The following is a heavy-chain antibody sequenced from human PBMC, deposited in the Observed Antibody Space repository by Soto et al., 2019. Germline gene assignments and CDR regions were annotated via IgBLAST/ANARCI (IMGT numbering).Heavy chain of an antibody. CDR2: IYYSGST. J-gene: IGHJ6*02. Sequence: SETLSLTCTVSGGSISSYYWSWIRQPPGKGLEWIGYIYYSGSTNYNPSLKSRVTISVDTSKNQFSLKLSSVTAADTAVYYCARMGDYGDYGGYGYGMDVWGQGTTVTVSS. CDR1: GGSISSYY. D-gene: IGHD4-17*01. CDR3: ARMGDYGDYGGYGYGMDV. V-gene: IGHV4-59*01.